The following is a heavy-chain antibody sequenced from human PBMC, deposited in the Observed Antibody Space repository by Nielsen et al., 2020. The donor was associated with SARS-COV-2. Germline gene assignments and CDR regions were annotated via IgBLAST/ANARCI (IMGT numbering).Heavy chain of an antibody. CDR3: ARGYSSSDRYYFDY. J-gene: IGHJ4*02. CDR2: INPNSGGT. V-gene: IGHV1-2*06. Sequence: ASVKVSCKASGYTFTGYYMHWVRQAPGQGLEWMGRINPNSGGTNYAQKFQGRVTMTRDTSISTAYMELSRLRSDDTAVYYCARGYSSSDRYYFDYWGQGTLVTVSS. CDR1: GYTFTGYY. D-gene: IGHD6-6*01.